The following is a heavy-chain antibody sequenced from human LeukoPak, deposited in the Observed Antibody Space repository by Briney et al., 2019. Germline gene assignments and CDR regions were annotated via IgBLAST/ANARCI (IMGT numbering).Heavy chain of an antibody. CDR1: GASISSHY. CDR2: VSYSGGT. J-gene: IGHJ4*02. Sequence: SETLSLTCTVSGASISSHYWNWVRQPPGKGLEWIGYVSYSGGTNYNPSLKSRVTISLDTSKDQFSLRLNSVTAADTAVYYCARLTTYYDFWSPLDYWGQGTLVTVSS. V-gene: IGHV4-59*11. CDR3: ARLTTYYDFWSPLDY. D-gene: IGHD3-3*01.